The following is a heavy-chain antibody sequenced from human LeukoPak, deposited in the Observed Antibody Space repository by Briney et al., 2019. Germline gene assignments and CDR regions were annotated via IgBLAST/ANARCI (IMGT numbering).Heavy chain of an antibody. CDR2: IYTSGST. J-gene: IGHJ4*02. CDR1: GYSISSGYY. CDR3: ARAYSSSWYGEYYFDY. D-gene: IGHD6-13*01. V-gene: IGHV4-61*02. Sequence: SETLSLTCAVSGYSISSGYYWGWIRQPAGKGLEWIGRIYTSGSTNYNPSLKSRVTISVDTSKNRFSLKLSSVTAADTAVYYCARAYSSSWYGEYYFDYWGQGTLVTVSS.